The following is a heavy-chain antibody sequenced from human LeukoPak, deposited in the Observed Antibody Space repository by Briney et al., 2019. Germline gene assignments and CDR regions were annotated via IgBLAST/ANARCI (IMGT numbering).Heavy chain of an antibody. CDR1: GFSVSGYW. Sequence: GGSLRLSCAVSGFSVSGYWMNWVRQAPGKGLEWVANIKQDGSEKNYVDSVKGRFTISRDNAENSLFLQMNSLRVEDTAVYYCAREWQGGIAAAGTRIEGDYWGQGTLVAVSS. V-gene: IGHV3-7*01. J-gene: IGHJ4*02. CDR2: IKQDGSEK. CDR3: AREWQGGIAAAGTRIEGDY. D-gene: IGHD6-13*01.